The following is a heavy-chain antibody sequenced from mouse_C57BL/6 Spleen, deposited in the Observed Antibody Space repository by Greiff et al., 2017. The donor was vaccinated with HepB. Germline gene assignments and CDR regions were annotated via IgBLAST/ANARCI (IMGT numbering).Heavy chain of an antibody. D-gene: IGHD2-1*01. V-gene: IGHV3-6*01. CDR3: ARERIYYGNWYYFDY. Sequence: ESGPGLVKPSQSLSLTCSVTGYSITSGYYWNWIRQFPGNKLEWMGYISYDGSNNYNPSLKNRISITRDTSKNQFFLKLNSVTTEDTATYNCARERIYYGNWYYFDYWGQGTTLTVSS. J-gene: IGHJ2*01. CDR2: ISYDGSN. CDR1: GYSITSGYY.